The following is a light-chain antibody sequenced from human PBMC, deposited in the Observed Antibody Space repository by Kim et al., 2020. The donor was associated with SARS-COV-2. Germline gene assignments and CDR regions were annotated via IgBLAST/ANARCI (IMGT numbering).Light chain of an antibody. CDR3: SSNTSSNPCV. V-gene: IGLV2-14*01. J-gene: IGLJ1*01. CDR1: SSDVGGYNY. CDR2: NVT. Sequence: QSALTQPSSVSGSPGQSITISCTGTSSDVGGYNYVSWYQQHPGKAPKLLIYNVTKRPSVVHNRFSGSKSGNTASLTISGLQAEDEADYYCSSNTSSNPCVFGTGTKVTVL.